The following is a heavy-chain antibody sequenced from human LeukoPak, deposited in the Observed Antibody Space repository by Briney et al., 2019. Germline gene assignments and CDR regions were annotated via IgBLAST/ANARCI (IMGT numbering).Heavy chain of an antibody. D-gene: IGHD6-19*01. CDR1: GFTFSSYT. CDR3: AKGNSIAVSAFFDY. J-gene: IGHJ4*02. CDR2: ISSFSTYI. Sequence: GGSLRLSCAASGFTFSSYTMNWVRQAPGKGLEWVSSISSFSTYIYYADSVKGRFTISRDNSRNFLYLQMSSLRTEDTALCYCAKGNSIAVSAFFDYWGQGNLVTVSS. V-gene: IGHV3-21*04.